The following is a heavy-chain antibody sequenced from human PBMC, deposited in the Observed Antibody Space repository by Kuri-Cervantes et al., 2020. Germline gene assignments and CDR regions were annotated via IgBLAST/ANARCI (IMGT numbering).Heavy chain of an antibody. Sequence: GESLKISCAASGFTFSSYSMNWVRQAPGKGLEWVSYISSSSSTIYYADSVKGRLTISRDNSENTLSLQMHSLRAEDTAIYYCARELGRGVISPYFDYWGQGTLVTVSS. V-gene: IGHV3-48*01. CDR2: ISSSSSTI. CDR1: GFTFSSYS. J-gene: IGHJ4*02. CDR3: ARELGRGVISPYFDY. D-gene: IGHD3-10*01.